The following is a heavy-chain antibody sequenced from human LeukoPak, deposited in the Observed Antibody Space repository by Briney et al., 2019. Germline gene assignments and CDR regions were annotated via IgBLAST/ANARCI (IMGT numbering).Heavy chain of an antibody. J-gene: IGHJ6*02. V-gene: IGHV1-8*01. CDR3: VRAMAPLDTFNYQYAMDV. CDR2: MNPNSGNT. Sequence: GASVKVSCKASGYTFNNYDIYWVRQAPGQGLEWMGWMNPNSGNTGYAQKFQGRFTLTRETFISTAYMELSSLRSDDTAVYYCVRAMAPLDTFNYQYAMDVWGQGTMVTVSS. D-gene: IGHD5-24*01. CDR1: GYTFNNYD.